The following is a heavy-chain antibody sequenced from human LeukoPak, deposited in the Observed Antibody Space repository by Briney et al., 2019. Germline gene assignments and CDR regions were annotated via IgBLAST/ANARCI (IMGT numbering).Heavy chain of an antibody. CDR1: GGSFSGYY. CDR2: INHSGST. Sequence: KPSETLSLTCAVYGGSFSGYYWSWIRQPPGKGLEWIGEINHSGSTNYNPSPKSRVTISVDTSKNQFSLKLSSVTAADTAVYYCARGTRVTKRFDPWGQGTLVTVSS. V-gene: IGHV4-34*01. D-gene: IGHD4-17*01. J-gene: IGHJ5*02. CDR3: ARGTRVTKRFDP.